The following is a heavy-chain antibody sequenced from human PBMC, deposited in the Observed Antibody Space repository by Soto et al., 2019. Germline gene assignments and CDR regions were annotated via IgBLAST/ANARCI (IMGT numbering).Heavy chain of an antibody. J-gene: IGHJ4*02. CDR2: IYYSGST. Sequence: QVQLQESGPGLVKPSQTLSLTCTVSGGSITSGDYYWSWIRQPPGKGLEWIGYIYYSGSTYYNPSLKGRVTISVDTSKDQFSRKLYSVSAADPAVYYWARVIPPTVDYDFWNGYYTHDYWGQGTLVTVSS. CDR1: GGSITSGDYY. D-gene: IGHD3-3*01. V-gene: IGHV4-30-4*01. CDR3: ARVIPPTVDYDFWNGYYTHDY.